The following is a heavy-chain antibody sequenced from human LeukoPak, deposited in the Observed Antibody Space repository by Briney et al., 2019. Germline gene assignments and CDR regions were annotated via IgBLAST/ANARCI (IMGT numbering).Heavy chain of an antibody. CDR1: GFTFSSYA. J-gene: IGHJ3*02. CDR3: AREQYGAFDI. V-gene: IGHV3-53*01. D-gene: IGHD2/OR15-2a*01. Sequence: GGSLRLSCAASGFTFSSYAMSWVRQAPGKGLEWVSVIYSGGSTYYADSVKGRFTISRDNSKNTLYLQMNSLRTEDTAVYYCAREQYGAFDIWGQGTMVTVSS. CDR2: IYSGGST.